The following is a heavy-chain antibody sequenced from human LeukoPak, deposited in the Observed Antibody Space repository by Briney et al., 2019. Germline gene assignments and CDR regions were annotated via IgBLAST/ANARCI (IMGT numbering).Heavy chain of an antibody. Sequence: PSETLSLTCAVSGGSISSSNWWSWVRPPPGKGLEWIGEIYHSGSTNYNPSLKSRVTISVDKSKNQFSLKLSSVTAADTAVYYCASRPDYGDYFDYWGQGTLVTVSS. J-gene: IGHJ4*02. CDR1: GGSISSSNW. CDR3: ASRPDYGDYFDY. V-gene: IGHV4-4*02. D-gene: IGHD4-17*01. CDR2: IYHSGST.